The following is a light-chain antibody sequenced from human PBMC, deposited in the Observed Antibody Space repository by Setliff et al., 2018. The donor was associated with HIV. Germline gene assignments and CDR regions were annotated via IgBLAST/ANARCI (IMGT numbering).Light chain of an antibody. J-gene: IGLJ1*01. Sequence: VLTQPPSACGTPGQRVTISCSGSSSNIGSNTVNWYQQLPGTAPKLLIYSNNQRPSGVPDRFSGSKPGTSASLAISGLQSEDEADYYCASWDDSLNGSYVFGTGTKVTVL. CDR2: SNN. CDR3: ASWDDSLNGSYV. V-gene: IGLV1-44*01. CDR1: SSNIGSNT.